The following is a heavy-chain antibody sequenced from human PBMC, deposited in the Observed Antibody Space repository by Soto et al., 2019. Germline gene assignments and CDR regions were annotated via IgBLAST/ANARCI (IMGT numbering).Heavy chain of an antibody. CDR2: ISAYNGNT. D-gene: IGHD7-27*01. J-gene: IGHJ4*02. CDR1: GYTFTSYG. V-gene: IGHV1-18*01. CDR3: ARVLTGDRMGWAY. Sequence: QVQLVQSGAEVKKPGASVKVSCKASGYTFTSYGISWVRQAPGQGLEWMGWISAYNGNTNYAQNLQGRVTMTTDTSKSTDEKELRSLRSDDTAVYYCARVLTGDRMGWAYWGQGTLVTVSS.